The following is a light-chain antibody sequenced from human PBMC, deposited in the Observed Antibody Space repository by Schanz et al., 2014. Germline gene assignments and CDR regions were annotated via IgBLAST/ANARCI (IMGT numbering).Light chain of an antibody. V-gene: IGLV2-14*01. J-gene: IGLJ2*01. Sequence: QSALTQPASVSGSPGQSITISCTGTSSDVGGYNYVSWYQQHPGKAPKLMIYDVSNRPSGVSNRFSGSKSGNTASLTISGXXXXDEADYYCSSYAGSINLGVFGGGTKLTVL. CDR3: SSYAGSINLGV. CDR2: DVS. CDR1: SSDVGGYNY.